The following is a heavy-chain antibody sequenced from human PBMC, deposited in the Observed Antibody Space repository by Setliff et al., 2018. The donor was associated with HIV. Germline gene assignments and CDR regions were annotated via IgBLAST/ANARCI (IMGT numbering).Heavy chain of an antibody. D-gene: IGHD5-18*01. Sequence: ETLSLTCTVSGGSISSYYWSWIRQPAGKGLEWIGRIYASGRTNYNPSLKSRVTLSVDTSKNQFSLKVTSVTAADTAVYYCAREIQFSATTYYYYYVDDWGRGTTVTVSS. CDR3: AREIQFSATTYYYYYVDD. CDR1: GGSISSYY. V-gene: IGHV4-4*07. CDR2: IYASGRT. J-gene: IGHJ6*03.